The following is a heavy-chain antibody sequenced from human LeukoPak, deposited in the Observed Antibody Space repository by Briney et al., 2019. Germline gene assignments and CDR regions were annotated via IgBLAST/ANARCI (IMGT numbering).Heavy chain of an antibody. D-gene: IGHD5-18*01. J-gene: IGHJ4*02. CDR3: AKERDTAMVTIDY. CDR2: IRYDGSNK. Sequence: GVSLRLPCAAWGFTFSSYCMHWVRQAPAKGLEGVAFIRYDGSNKYYADSVKGRFTISRDNSKNTLYLQMDSLRAEDTAVYYCAKERDTAMVTIDYWGQGTLVTVSS. CDR1: GFTFSSYC. V-gene: IGHV3-30*02.